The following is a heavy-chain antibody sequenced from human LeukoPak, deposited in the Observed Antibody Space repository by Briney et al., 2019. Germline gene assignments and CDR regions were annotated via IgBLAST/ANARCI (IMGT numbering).Heavy chain of an antibody. CDR1: GGSISSYY. J-gene: IGHJ6*02. CDR2: IYYSGST. D-gene: IGHD5-24*01. CDR3: ARHERWVYGRGRRYGMDV. V-gene: IGHV4-59*08. Sequence: SETLFLTCTVSGGSISSYYWSWIRQPPGKGLEWIGYIYYSGSTNYNPSLKSRVTISVDTSKNQFSLKLSSVTAADTAVYYCARHERWVYGRGRRYGMDVWGQGTTVTVSS.